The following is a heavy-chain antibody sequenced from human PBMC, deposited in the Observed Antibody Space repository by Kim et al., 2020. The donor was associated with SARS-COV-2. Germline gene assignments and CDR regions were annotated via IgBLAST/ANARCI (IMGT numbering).Heavy chain of an antibody. CDR2: IGTAGDT. D-gene: IGHD3-22*01. CDR1: GFTFSSYD. Sequence: GGSLRLSCAASGFTFSSYDMHWVRQATGKGLEWVSAIGTAGDTYYPGSVKGRFTISRENAKNSLYLQMNSLRAGDTAVYYCARGHYYDSSGYLNYYYGMDVWGQGTTVTVSS. CDR3: ARGHYYDSSGYLNYYYGMDV. J-gene: IGHJ6*02. V-gene: IGHV3-13*01.